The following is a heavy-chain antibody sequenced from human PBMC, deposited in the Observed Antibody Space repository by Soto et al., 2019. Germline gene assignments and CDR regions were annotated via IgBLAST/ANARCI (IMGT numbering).Heavy chain of an antibody. Sequence: SETLSLTCTVSGGSIIGYYWSWIRQSPGKGLEWIGYIHYSGSTNYNPSLKSRVTISVDTSKNQLSLKLSSVTAADTAVYYCARGSAAGTKSPFDYWGQGTLVTVS. V-gene: IGHV4-59*01. CDR3: ARGSAAGTKSPFDY. J-gene: IGHJ4*02. CDR1: GGSIIGYY. CDR2: IHYSGST. D-gene: IGHD6-13*01.